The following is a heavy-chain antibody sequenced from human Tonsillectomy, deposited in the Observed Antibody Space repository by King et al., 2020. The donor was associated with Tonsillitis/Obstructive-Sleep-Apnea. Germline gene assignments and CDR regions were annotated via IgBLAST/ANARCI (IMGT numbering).Heavy chain of an antibody. CDR3: AKDPLYCSGGSCYPDWYFDL. Sequence: VKLVESGGGLVQPGGSLRLSCAASGFTFSSYAMSWVRQAPGKGLEWVSAISGSGGSTYYADSVKGRFTISRDNSKNTLYLQMNSLRAEDTAVYYCAKDPLYCSGGSCYPDWYFDLWGRGTLVTVSS. V-gene: IGHV3-23*04. CDR1: GFTFSSYA. D-gene: IGHD2-15*01. CDR2: ISGSGGST. J-gene: IGHJ2*01.